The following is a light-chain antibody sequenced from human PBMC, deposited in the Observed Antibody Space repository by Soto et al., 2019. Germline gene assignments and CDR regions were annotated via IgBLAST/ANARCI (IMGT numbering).Light chain of an antibody. CDR2: DVS. Sequence: QSALTQPAAVSGSPGQSITISCTGTSSDVGGYNYVSWYQQHPGKAPKLMIYDVSNRPSGVSNRFSGSKSGNTASLTISGLQAEDVADYYCSSYTSSSPNVVFGGGTKLTVL. CDR3: SSYTSSSPNVV. CDR1: SSDVGGYNY. J-gene: IGLJ2*01. V-gene: IGLV2-14*01.